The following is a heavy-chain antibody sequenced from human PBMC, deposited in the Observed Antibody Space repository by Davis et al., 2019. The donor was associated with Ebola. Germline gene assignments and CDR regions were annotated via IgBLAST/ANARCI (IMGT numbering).Heavy chain of an antibody. Sequence: GESLKISCAASGFTFDDYAMHWVRQAPGKGLEYVSAISSNGGSTYYADSVKGRFTISRDNSKNTLYLQMSSLRAEDTAVYYCVRFWSGSNWGQGTLVTVSS. CDR3: VRFWSGSN. D-gene: IGHD3-3*01. V-gene: IGHV3-64D*06. CDR2: ISSNGGST. J-gene: IGHJ4*02. CDR1: GFTFDDYA.